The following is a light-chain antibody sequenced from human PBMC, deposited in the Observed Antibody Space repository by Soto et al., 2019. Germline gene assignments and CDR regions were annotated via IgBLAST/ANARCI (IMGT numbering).Light chain of an antibody. J-gene: IGKJ3*01. CDR1: QSLLHSDGYNY. V-gene: IGKV2-28*01. CDR2: LAS. CDR3: MQILQTLPT. Sequence: DIVMTQSPLSLPVTPGEPASISCRSSQSLLHSDGYNYLDWYLQKPGQSPQLLIYLASKRASVIPDRISGSGSRTAFLLKISRLEAEDVGVYYCMQILQTLPTFGPGTKVYTK.